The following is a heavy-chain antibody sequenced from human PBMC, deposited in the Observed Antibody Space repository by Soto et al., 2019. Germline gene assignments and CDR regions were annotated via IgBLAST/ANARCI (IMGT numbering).Heavy chain of an antibody. Sequence: EVQLLESGGGLVQPGGSLRLSCAASGFTFSSYAMSWVRQAPGKGLEWVSGISGSGGSTSYADSVKGRFTISRDNSNKMRYLQRNSLRAEDTAVKYCAKGQSWGDPGGQGTLVTVSS. V-gene: IGHV3-23*01. CDR2: ISGSGGST. D-gene: IGHD6-13*01. CDR1: GFTFSSYA. CDR3: AKGQSWGDP. J-gene: IGHJ5*02.